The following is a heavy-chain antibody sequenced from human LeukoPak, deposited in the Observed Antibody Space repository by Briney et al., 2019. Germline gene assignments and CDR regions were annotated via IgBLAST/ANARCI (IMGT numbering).Heavy chain of an antibody. Sequence: GASVKVSCKASGGTFSSYAISWVRQAPGQGLEWMGWMNPNSGNTGYAQKFQGRVTMTRNTSISTAYMELSSLRSEDTAVYYCARALVATIPLEPWGQGTLVTVSS. D-gene: IGHD5-12*01. CDR1: GGTFSSYA. CDR3: ARALVATIPLEP. CDR2: MNPNSGNT. J-gene: IGHJ5*02. V-gene: IGHV1-8*02.